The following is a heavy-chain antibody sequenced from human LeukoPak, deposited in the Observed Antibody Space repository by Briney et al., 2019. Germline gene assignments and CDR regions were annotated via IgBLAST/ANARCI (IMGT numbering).Heavy chain of an antibody. J-gene: IGHJ6*03. CDR1: GGSFSSYY. CDR3: ARDLNENYYYYMDV. CDR2: IYYSGST. Sequence: SETLSLTCAVYGGSFSSYYWSWIRQPPGKGLEWIGYIYYSGSTNYNPSLKSRVTISVDTSKNQFSLKLSSVTAADTAVYYCARDLNENYYYYMDVWGKGTTVTVSS. V-gene: IGHV4-59*01. D-gene: IGHD1-1*01.